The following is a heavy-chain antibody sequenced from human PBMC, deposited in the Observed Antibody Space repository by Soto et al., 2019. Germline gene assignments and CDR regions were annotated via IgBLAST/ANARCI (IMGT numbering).Heavy chain of an antibody. CDR3: ARMLTGYYPFDY. V-gene: IGHV4-34*01. J-gene: IGHJ4*02. D-gene: IGHD3-9*01. CDR2: INHSGST. CDR1: GGSFSCYY. Sequence: SETLSLTCAVYGGSFSCYYWSWIRQPPGKGLEWIGEINHSGSTNYNPSLKSRVTISVDTSKNQFSLKLSSVTAADTAVYYCARMLTGYYPFDYWGQGTLVTVSS.